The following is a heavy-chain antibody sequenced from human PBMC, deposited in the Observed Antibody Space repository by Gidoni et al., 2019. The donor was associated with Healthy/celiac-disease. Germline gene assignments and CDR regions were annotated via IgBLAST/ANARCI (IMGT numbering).Heavy chain of an antibody. CDR3: ARARAALDWFDP. D-gene: IGHD2-15*01. Sequence: QIQLVQSGAEVRKPGASVKGSCKDSGYSFTSYGIRWVRQAPGQGFDWMGWVSAYNGNTNYAQKLQGRVTMTTDTSTSTAYMELRSLRSDDTAVYYCARARAALDWFDPWGQGTLVTVSS. J-gene: IGHJ5*02. CDR1: GYSFTSYG. V-gene: IGHV1-18*01. CDR2: VSAYNGNT.